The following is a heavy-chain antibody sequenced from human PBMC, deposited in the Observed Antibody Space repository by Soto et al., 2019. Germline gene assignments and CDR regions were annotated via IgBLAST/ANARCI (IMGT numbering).Heavy chain of an antibody. Sequence: EAPLLESGGGLGQPGGSLRLSCAASGFTFRSYPTSWVRQAPGKGLEWVSAIRGTGDSTYYAESVKGRFIISRDNSTNTLFLQMNSLRVEDTAVYYCAKEPYASAGATGPYAMDVWGQGTTVTVSS. CDR1: GFTFRSYP. J-gene: IGHJ6*02. CDR2: IRGTGDST. D-gene: IGHD6-13*01. CDR3: AKEPYASAGATGPYAMDV. V-gene: IGHV3-23*01.